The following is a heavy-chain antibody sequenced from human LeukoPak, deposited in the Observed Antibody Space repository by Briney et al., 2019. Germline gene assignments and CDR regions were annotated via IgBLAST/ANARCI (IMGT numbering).Heavy chain of an antibody. CDR1: GFTFSDYY. D-gene: IGHD3-22*01. CDR2: ISSSGSTL. V-gene: IGHV3-11*01. CDR3: ARDSGYVDY. Sequence: PGGSLRLSCAASGFTFSDYYMSRIRQAPGKGLEWVSYISSSGSTLYYADSVKGRFTISRDNAKNSLYLQMNSLRAEDTAVYYCARDSGYVDYWGQGTLVTVSS. J-gene: IGHJ4*02.